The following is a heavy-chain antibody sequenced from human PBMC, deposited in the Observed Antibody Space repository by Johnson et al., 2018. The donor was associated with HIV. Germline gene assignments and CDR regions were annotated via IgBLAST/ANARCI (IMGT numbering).Heavy chain of an antibody. J-gene: IGHJ3*02. CDR3: ARGPVMVRGVTDAFDI. Sequence: QMQLVESGGGLVQPGGSLRLSCAASGFTFSSYAMHWVRQAPGKGLEWVAVIWYDGSSKNYVDSVTGRFTISRDNSKNTLYLQMNSLRAEDTAVYYCARGPVMVRGVTDAFDIWVQGTMVTVSS. CDR1: GFTFSSYA. V-gene: IGHV3-33*08. CDR2: IWYDGSSK. D-gene: IGHD3-10*01.